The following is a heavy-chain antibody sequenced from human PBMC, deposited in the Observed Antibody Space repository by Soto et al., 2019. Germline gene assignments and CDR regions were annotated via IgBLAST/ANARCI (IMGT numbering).Heavy chain of an antibody. CDR1: GGSISGSY. Sequence: VQLRESGPGLVKPSETLSLSCTVSGGSISGSYWSWVRQHAGKGLEWIGRIYSNSSSNYNTSLNSRLTMSLDTSKNQFSLKLRSVTAADTAIYDCARLFTVTTDYYFGMDVRGQGTTVTVSS. D-gene: IGHD4-17*01. CDR3: ARLFTVTTDYYFGMDV. J-gene: IGHJ6*02. V-gene: IGHV4-4*07. CDR2: IYSNSSS.